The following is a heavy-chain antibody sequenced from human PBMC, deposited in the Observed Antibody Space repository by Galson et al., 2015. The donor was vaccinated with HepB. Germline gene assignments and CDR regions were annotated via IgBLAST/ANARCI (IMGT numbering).Heavy chain of an antibody. CDR2: FDPEDGET. V-gene: IGHV1-24*01. D-gene: IGHD6-19*01. J-gene: IGHJ6*03. CDR1: GYTLTELS. CDR3: ALSSGLVDYYTDV. Sequence: SVKVSCKVSGYTLTELSMHWVRQAPGKGLEWMGGFDPEDGETIYAQKFQGRVTMTEDTSTDTAYMELSSLRSEDTAVYYCALSSGLVDYYTDVWGKGTTVTVSS.